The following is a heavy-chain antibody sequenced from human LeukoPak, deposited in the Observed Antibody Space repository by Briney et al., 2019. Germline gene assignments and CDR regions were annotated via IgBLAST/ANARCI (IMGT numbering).Heavy chain of an antibody. J-gene: IGHJ4*02. CDR1: GFTFSSYD. V-gene: IGHV3-48*03. CDR3: ARDLSEYGWFGELYY. Sequence: GGSLRLSCAAFGFTFSSYDMTWVRQAPGKGLEWVSYISNSGNTIYYADSVKGRFTISRDNSLYLQMSSLRAEDTAVYYCARDLSEYGWFGELYYWGQGTLVTVSS. CDR2: ISNSGNTI. D-gene: IGHD3-10*01.